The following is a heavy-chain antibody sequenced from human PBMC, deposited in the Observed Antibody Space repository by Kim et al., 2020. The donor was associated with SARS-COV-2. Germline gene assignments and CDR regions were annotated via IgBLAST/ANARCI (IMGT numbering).Heavy chain of an antibody. J-gene: IGHJ2*01. Sequence: SYSPSFQGQVTISADKSVNTAYLEWSGLKASDTATYYCARHSSRFSYYFDIWGRGTLVIVSS. V-gene: IGHV5-51*01. D-gene: IGHD2-2*01. CDR3: ARHSSRFSYYFDI.